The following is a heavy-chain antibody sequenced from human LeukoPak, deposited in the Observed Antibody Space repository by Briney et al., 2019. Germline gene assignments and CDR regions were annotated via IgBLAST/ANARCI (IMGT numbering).Heavy chain of an antibody. CDR3: ARRYYSNYVYYYYGMDV. V-gene: IGHV1-8*01. J-gene: IGHJ6*02. D-gene: IGHD4-4*01. Sequence: AASVKVSCEASGYTFTSYDINWVRQATGQGLEWMGWMNPNSGNTGYAQKFQGRVTMTRNTSISTAYMELSSLRSEDTAVYYCARRYYSNYVYYYYGMDVWGQGTTVTASS. CDR1: GYTFTSYD. CDR2: MNPNSGNT.